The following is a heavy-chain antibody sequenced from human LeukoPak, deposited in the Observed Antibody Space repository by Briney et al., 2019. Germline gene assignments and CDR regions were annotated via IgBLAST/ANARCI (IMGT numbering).Heavy chain of an antibody. CDR1: GYSISSGYY. D-gene: IGHD5-24*01. Sequence: SETLSLTCAVSGYSISSGYYWGWIRQPPGKGLEWIGSIYHSGSTYYNPSLKSRVTISVDTSKNQFSLKLSSVTAADTAVYYCARADGYKRGGFDYWGQGTLVTVSS. CDR3: ARADGYKRGGFDY. V-gene: IGHV4-38-2*01. CDR2: IYHSGST. J-gene: IGHJ4*02.